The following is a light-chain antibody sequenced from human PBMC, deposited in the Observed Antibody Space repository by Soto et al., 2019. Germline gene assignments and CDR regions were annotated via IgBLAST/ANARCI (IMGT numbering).Light chain of an antibody. J-gene: IGKJ2*01. Sequence: ETVMTQSPATLSMSPGERVTLSCRASQSVSTNVAWYQQKPGQAPRLLIYGASTRATGIPPRFSGSGYATEFTLTISSLQTEDFAVYYCQQYNYRPPYTFGQGTKLVMK. CDR2: GAS. V-gene: IGKV3-15*01. CDR1: QSVSTN. CDR3: QQYNYRPPYT.